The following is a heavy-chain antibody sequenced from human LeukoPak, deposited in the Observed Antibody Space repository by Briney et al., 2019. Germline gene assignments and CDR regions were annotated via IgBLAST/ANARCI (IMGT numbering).Heavy chain of an antibody. CDR1: GYTFTSYA. CDR3: ARDLGYCTGGTCYPNWFDP. CDR2: INAGNDNT. D-gene: IGHD2-15*01. Sequence: GASVKVSCKASGYTFTSYAMHWVRQAPGQRREWMGWINAGNDNTKYSQKFQGRVTITRDTSASTAYMELSSLRSEDMAVYYCARDLGYCTGGTCYPNWFDPWGQGTLVTVFS. J-gene: IGHJ5*02. V-gene: IGHV1-3*01.